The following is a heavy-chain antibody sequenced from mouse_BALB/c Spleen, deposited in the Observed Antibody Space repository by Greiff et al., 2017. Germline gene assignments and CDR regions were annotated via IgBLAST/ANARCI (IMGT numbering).Heavy chain of an antibody. Sequence: EVMLVESGPSLVKPSQTLSLTCSVTGDSITSGYWNWIRKFPGNKLEYMGYISYSGSTYYNPSLKSRISITRDTSKNQYYLQLNSVTTEDTATYYCARYDSYGNAMDYWGQGTSVTVSS. J-gene: IGHJ4*01. CDR1: GDSITSGY. CDR3: ARYDSYGNAMDY. CDR2: ISYSGST. D-gene: IGHD1-1*01. V-gene: IGHV3-8*02.